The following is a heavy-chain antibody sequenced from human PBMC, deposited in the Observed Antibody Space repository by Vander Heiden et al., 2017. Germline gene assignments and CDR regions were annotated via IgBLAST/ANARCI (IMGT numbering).Heavy chain of an antibody. J-gene: IGHJ3*02. CDR2: VDPEDGET. Sequence: EVQLVQSGAEVKKPGATVKISCKVSGYTFTDYYMHWVQQAPGKGLEWMGLVDPEDGETIYAEKCQGRVTITADTSTDTAYMELSSLRSEDTAVYYCATAQPRIAAAGNGAFDIWGQGTMVTVSS. CDR3: ATAQPRIAAAGNGAFDI. CDR1: GYTFTDYY. D-gene: IGHD6-13*01. V-gene: IGHV1-69-2*01.